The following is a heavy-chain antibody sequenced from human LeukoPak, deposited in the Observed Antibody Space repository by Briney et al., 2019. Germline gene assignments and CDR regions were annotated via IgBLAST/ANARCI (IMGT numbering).Heavy chain of an antibody. D-gene: IGHD2-15*01. J-gene: IGHJ3*02. Sequence: SETLLLTCTVSGGSISSSSYYWGWIRQPPGKGLEWIGSIYYSGSTYYNPSLKRRVTISVDASKTQFSLKMSSVTAADTAVYYCARHISALGYCSGGSCKAGIYDSSGSSDAFDIWGQGTMVTVSS. CDR3: ARHISALGYCSGGSCKAGIYDSSGSSDAFDI. V-gene: IGHV4-39*01. CDR2: IYYSGST. CDR1: GGSISSSSYY.